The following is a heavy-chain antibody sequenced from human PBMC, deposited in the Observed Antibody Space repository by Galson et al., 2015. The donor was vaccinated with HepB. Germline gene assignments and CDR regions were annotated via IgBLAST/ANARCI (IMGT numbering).Heavy chain of an antibody. J-gene: IGHJ4*02. CDR1: GFTFSSYA. CDR3: ARDIARGDFDWLLSGAYAFDY. V-gene: IGHV3-30*04. CDR2: ISYDGSNK. Sequence: SLRLSCAASGFTFSSYAMHWVRQAPGKGLEWVAVISYDGSNKYYADSVKGRFTISRDNSKNTLHLQMNSLRAEDTAVYYCARDIARGDFDWLLSGAYAFDYWGQGTLVTVSS. D-gene: IGHD3-9*01.